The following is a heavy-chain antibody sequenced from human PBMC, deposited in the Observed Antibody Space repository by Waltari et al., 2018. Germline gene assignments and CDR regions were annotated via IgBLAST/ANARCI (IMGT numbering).Heavy chain of an antibody. D-gene: IGHD3-3*01. CDR2: INSDGSST. CDR3: ARKGKRANFSAPTYGMDV. V-gene: IGHV3-74*01. J-gene: IGHJ6*02. Sequence: EVQLVESGGGLVQPGGSLRLSCAASGFTFTNSWIHWVRQTPGKGLVWVSRINSDGSSTSYADSVKGRFTISRDNAKNTLDLQMNSLRAEDTAVYYCARKGKRANFSAPTYGMDVWGQGTTVTVSS. CDR1: GFTFTNSW.